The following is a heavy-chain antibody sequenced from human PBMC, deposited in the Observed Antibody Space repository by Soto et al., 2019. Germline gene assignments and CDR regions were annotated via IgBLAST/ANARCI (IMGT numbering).Heavy chain of an antibody. D-gene: IGHD1-26*01. J-gene: IGHJ6*02. Sequence: QVQLVQSGAEVKKPGSSAKVSCKASGGTFNTFASTWVRQAPGQGFEWMGGVIPLFNTPDYAQKFQGRVTITADESTSTVYLELSGLSSDDTAVYCCGLASKWELLGYFYGMDVWGQGTTVIVSS. V-gene: IGHV1-69*01. CDR1: GGTFNTFA. CDR2: VIPLFNTP. CDR3: GLASKWELLGYFYGMDV.